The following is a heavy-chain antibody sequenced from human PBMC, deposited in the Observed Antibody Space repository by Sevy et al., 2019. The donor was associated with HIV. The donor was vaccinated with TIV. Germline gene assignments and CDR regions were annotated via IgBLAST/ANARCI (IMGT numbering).Heavy chain of an antibody. CDR2: ISFNGNHE. J-gene: IGHJ4*02. D-gene: IGHD3-9*01. CDR3: VRTAGLTGSYEY. CDR1: GFTFTNFP. V-gene: IGHV3-30-3*01. Sequence: GGSLRLSCAASGFTFTNFPMHWVRQAPGRGLEWVAIISFNGNHEFDADSVKGRVTIGRDNSKSTLYLQMNSLRREDTAVYYCVRTAGLTGSYEYWGQGTQVTVSS.